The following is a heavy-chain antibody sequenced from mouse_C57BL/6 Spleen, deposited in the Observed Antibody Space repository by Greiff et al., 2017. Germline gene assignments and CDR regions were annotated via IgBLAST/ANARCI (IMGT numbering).Heavy chain of an antibody. J-gene: IGHJ4*01. CDR3: ARGNYYGSSSYYAMDY. CDR2: INPNNGGT. Sequence: EVMLVESGPELVKPGASVKMSCKASGYTFTDYNMHWVKQSHGKSLEWIGYINPNNGGTSYNQKFKGKATLTVNKSSSTAYMELRSLTSEDSAVYYCARGNYYGSSSYYAMDYWGQGTSVTVSS. D-gene: IGHD1-1*01. CDR1: GYTFTDYN. V-gene: IGHV1-22*01.